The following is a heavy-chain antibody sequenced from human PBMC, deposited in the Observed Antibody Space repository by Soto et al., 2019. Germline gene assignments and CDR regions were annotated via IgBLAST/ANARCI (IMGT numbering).Heavy chain of an antibody. J-gene: IGHJ6*02. CDR2: ITNTGGNT. V-gene: IGHV3-23*01. Sequence: EVQLLESGGGLVQPGGSLRLSCAASGFTFSSYAMSWVRQAPGKGLEWVSSITNTGGNTYYADSVKGRFTISRDNSKNTLSLQMNSLRAEDAAIYDCAKPPPNYGMDVWGQGTTVTVFS. CDR1: GFTFSSYA. CDR3: AKPPPNYGMDV.